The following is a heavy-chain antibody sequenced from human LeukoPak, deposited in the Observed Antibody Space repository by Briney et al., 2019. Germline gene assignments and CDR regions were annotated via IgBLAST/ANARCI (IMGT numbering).Heavy chain of an antibody. CDR2: XYYSGXT. D-gene: IGHD2-21*02. CDR1: GGSFSXXX. J-gene: IGHJ3*02. CDR3: ARRGLSDWDRDAFDI. Sequence: SETLSLTCXVYGGSFSXXXXXXXXQPPXXXXXXXXXXYYSGXTYYNPSLXXRVTIXXDTSKNQFSLKLSSVTAADTAVYYCARRGLSDWDRDAFDIWGQGTMVTVSS. V-gene: IGHV4-34*01.